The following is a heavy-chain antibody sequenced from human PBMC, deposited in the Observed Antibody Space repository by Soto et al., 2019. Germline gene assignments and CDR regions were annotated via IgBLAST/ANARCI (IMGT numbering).Heavy chain of an antibody. D-gene: IGHD6-19*01. J-gene: IGHJ4*02. V-gene: IGHV3-30*18. Sequence: QVQLVESGGGVVQPGRSLRLSCEASGFIFSKYGMHWVRQVPGKGLEWVAVISSDGSNKYYADSVKGRFTISRDSSKNTLYLQMNSLRAEDTAVYYCAKVVMTVAGNYFDSWGQGTLVTVSS. CDR3: AKVVMTVAGNYFDS. CDR1: GFIFSKYG. CDR2: ISSDGSNK.